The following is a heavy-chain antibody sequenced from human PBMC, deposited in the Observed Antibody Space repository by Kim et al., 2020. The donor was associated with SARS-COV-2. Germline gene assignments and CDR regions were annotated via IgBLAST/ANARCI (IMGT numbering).Heavy chain of an antibody. CDR2: IYSGGST. V-gene: IGHV3-66*01. J-gene: IGHJ6*02. CDR1: GFTVSSNY. Sequence: GGSLRLSCAASGFTVSSNYMSWVRQAPGKGLEWVSVIYSGGSTYYADSVKGRFTISRDNSKNTLYLQMNSLRAEDTAVYYCARDCRYACGMDVWGQGTTVTVSS. CDR3: ARDCRYACGMDV. D-gene: IGHD2-2*01.